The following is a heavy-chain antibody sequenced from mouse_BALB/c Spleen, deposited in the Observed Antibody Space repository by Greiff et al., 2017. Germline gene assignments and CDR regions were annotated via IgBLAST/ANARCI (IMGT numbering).Heavy chain of an antibody. CDR2: ISSGGSYT. CDR1: GFTFSSYT. CDR3: TRVSSPLYAMDY. D-gene: IGHD1-1*01. V-gene: IGHV5-6-4*01. J-gene: IGHJ4*01. Sequence: EVNLVESGGGLVKPGGSLKLSCAASGFTFSSYTMSWVRQTPEKRLEWVATISSGGSYTYYPDSVKGRFTISRDNAKNTLYLQMSSLKSEDTAMYYCTRVSSPLYAMDYWGQGTSVTVSS.